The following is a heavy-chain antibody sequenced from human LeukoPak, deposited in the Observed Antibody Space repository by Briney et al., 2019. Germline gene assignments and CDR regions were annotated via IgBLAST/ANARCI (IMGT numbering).Heavy chain of an antibody. J-gene: IGHJ5*02. CDR1: GFTFSSYA. CDR3: AKGGFGMIDPDGRFDP. D-gene: IGHD3-22*01. CDR2: ISGSGGST. V-gene: IGHV3-23*01. Sequence: GGSLRLSCAASGFTFSSYAMSWVRQAPGKGLEWVSAISGSGGSTYYADSVKGRFTISRDNSKNTLYLQMNSLRAEDTAVYYCAKGGFGMIDPDGRFDPWGQGTLVTVSS.